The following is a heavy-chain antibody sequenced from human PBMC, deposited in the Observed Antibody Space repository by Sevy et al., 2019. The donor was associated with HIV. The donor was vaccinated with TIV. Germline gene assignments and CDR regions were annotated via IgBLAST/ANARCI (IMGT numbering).Heavy chain of an antibody. CDR2: ISGSGSRT. D-gene: IGHD2-15*01. CDR1: GFSFDSYG. J-gene: IGHJ6*04. V-gene: IGHV3-23*01. Sequence: GGSLRLSCAVSGFSFDSYGMTWVRQAPGKGLEWVSGISGSGSRTYYADSVKGRFIISRDNSKNTLYLQMNSLRAEDKSVYYGTGYHSYAYKIDDWGKGTTVTVSS. CDR3: TGYHSYAYKIDD.